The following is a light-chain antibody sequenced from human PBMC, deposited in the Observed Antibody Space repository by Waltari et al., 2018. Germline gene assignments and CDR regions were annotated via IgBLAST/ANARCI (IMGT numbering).Light chain of an antibody. CDR3: TSYAGSDKLL. CDR1: SSDVGTYNF. J-gene: IGLJ3*02. Sequence: QSALTQPPSASGSPGQSVTISCTGSSSDVGTYNFVSWYQQHPGKAPNLMIYEVTKRPSGVPDRFSGSKSGNTASLSVSGLQAEDEADYYCTSYAGSDKLLFGGGTKLTVL. CDR2: EVT. V-gene: IGLV2-8*01.